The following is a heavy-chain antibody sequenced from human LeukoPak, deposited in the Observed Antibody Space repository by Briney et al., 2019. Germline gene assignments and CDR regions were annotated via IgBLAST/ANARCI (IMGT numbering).Heavy chain of an antibody. CDR3: AREVIVVVPAAINWFDP. CDR2: INSDGSNT. CDR1: GFTFSSYW. Sequence: GGSLRLSCAASGFTFSSYWMHWVRQAPGKGLVWVSRINSDGSNTSYADSVKGRFTISRDNAKNTLYLQMNSLRAEDTAVYYCAREVIVVVPAAINWFDPWGQGTLVTVSS. J-gene: IGHJ5*02. V-gene: IGHV3-74*01. D-gene: IGHD2-2*01.